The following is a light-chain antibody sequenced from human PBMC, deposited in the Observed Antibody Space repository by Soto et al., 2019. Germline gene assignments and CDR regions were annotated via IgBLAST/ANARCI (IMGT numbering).Light chain of an antibody. CDR1: QSLIHSDGNTY. CDR2: HVS. Sequence: DVVVTQSPLSLPVTLGQPASISCRSSQSLIHSDGNTYLHWFQQRPGQSPRRLIYHVSIRDSGVPDRFSGSGSGTDFTLEISRVEPEDVGVYYCMQGRHWPYTFGPGTTVDIK. CDR3: MQGRHWPYT. J-gene: IGKJ3*01. V-gene: IGKV2-30*02.